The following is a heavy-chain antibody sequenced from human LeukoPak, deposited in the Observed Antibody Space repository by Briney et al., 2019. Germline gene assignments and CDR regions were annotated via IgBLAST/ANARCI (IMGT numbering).Heavy chain of an antibody. CDR1: GFTVSSNY. J-gene: IGHJ6*03. V-gene: IGHV3-53*01. CDR3: ARDWVTTTGLKYYYYMDV. D-gene: IGHD1-1*01. Sequence: GGSLRLSCAASGFTVSSNYMSWVRQAPGKGLEWVSVIYSGGSTYYADSVKGRFTISRDNAKNSLYLQTNSLRAEDTAVYYCARDWVTTTGLKYYYYMDVWGKGTTVTISS. CDR2: IYSGGST.